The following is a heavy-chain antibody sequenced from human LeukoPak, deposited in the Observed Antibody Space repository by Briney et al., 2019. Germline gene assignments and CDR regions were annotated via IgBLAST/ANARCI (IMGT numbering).Heavy chain of an antibody. V-gene: IGHV3-15*01. D-gene: IGHD4-17*01. Sequence: GGSLRLSCAASGFTFSNAWMNWVRQAPGKGLEWVGRIKTKPDGGTTDYTTPVKGRFTISRDDSKNTLYLQMNSLKTEDTAVYYCAGDYDHLDLWGRGTLVTVSS. CDR2: IKTKPDGGTT. CDR3: AGDYDHLDL. CDR1: GFTFSNAW. J-gene: IGHJ2*01.